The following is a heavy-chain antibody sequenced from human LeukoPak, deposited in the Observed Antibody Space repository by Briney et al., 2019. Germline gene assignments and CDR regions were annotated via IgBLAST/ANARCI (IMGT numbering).Heavy chain of an antibody. CDR3: ARDRNWEHYFDY. CDR2: ISSDGRGT. CDR1: GFTFSSYW. V-gene: IGHV3-74*01. Sequence: PGGPLRLSCAASGFTFSSYWMHWVRQAPGKGLVWVSRISSDGRGTTYADSVKGRFTISRDNAKNTLYLQMNSLRVEDAAVYYCARDRNWEHYFDYWGQGTLVTVSS. J-gene: IGHJ4*02. D-gene: IGHD7-27*01.